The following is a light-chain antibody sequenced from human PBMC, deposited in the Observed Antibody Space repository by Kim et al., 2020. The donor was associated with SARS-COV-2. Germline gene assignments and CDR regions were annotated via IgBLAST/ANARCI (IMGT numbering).Light chain of an antibody. J-gene: IGKJ1*01. Sequence: YVSPGERATRSCRASQSVSSNVAWYQQKPGQAPRLLIYGASTRATGIPARFSGSGSGTEFTLTISSLQSEDFAVYYCQQYNNWWTFGQGTKVDIK. CDR2: GAS. CDR3: QQYNNWWT. CDR1: QSVSSN. V-gene: IGKV3-15*01.